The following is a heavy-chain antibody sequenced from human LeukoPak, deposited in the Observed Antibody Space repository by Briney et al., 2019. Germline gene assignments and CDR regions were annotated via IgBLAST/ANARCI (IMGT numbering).Heavy chain of an antibody. CDR2: ISGSGGST. CDR3: ARDNDFWSGYHIHLDY. D-gene: IGHD3-3*01. V-gene: IGHV3-23*01. CDR1: GFTFSSYA. Sequence: GGSLRLSCAASGFTFSSYAMSWVRQAPGKGLEWVSAISGSGGSTYYADSVKGRFTISRDNAKNSLYLQMNSLRAEDTAVYYCARDNDFWSGYHIHLDYWGQGTLVTVSS. J-gene: IGHJ4*02.